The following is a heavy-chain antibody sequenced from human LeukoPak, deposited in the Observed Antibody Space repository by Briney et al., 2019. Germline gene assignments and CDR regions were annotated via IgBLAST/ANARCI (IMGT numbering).Heavy chain of an antibody. Sequence: SETVSLSCTVSGDSISSSYWSWIRQPPGKGLEWIGYIYYNANRKYNPSLESPVAMSLDTSNNRFSLSLSSVTAADTALYFCARGPSVSSRKESDHWGQGTLASVSS. J-gene: IGHJ4*02. CDR3: ARGPSVSSRKESDH. CDR2: IYYNANR. CDR1: GDSISSSY. D-gene: IGHD1-14*01. V-gene: IGHV4-59*01.